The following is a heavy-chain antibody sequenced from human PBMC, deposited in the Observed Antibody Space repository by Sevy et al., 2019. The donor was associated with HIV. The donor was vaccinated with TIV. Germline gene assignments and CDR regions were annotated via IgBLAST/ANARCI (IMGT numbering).Heavy chain of an antibody. D-gene: IGHD2-8*01. CDR1: GFTFSKYS. J-gene: IGHJ4*02. Sequence: GGSLRLSCAASGFTFSKYSMSWVCQPPGKGLEWVSTLSFGCGEINYADSVKGRLTISRDNSKSSVYLQMNNLRPEDTAVYYCAREGCTKPHDYWGQGTLVTVSS. CDR2: LSFGCGEI. CDR3: AREGCTKPHDY. V-gene: IGHV3-23*01.